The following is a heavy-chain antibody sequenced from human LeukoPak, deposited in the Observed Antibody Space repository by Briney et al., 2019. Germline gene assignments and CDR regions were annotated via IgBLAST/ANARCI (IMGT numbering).Heavy chain of an antibody. CDR2: IKQDGSEK. V-gene: IGHV3-7*01. Sequence: SCKASGGTFSSYAISWVRQAPGKGLEWVANIKQDGSEKYYVDSVKGRFTISRDNAKNSLYLQMNSLRAEDTALYYCARVNSIRDFWSAIGVGYYYYYMDVWGKGTTVTVSS. CDR3: ARVNSIRDFWSAIGVGYYYYYMDV. J-gene: IGHJ6*03. D-gene: IGHD3-3*01. CDR1: GGTFSSYA.